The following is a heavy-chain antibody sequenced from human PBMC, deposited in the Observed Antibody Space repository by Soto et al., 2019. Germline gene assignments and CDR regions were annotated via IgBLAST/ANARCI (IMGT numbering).Heavy chain of an antibody. CDR1: GYRFTSYW. CDR2: IDPTDSYA. Sequence: GESLKISCRGSGYRFTSYWISWVRQMPGKGLEWMGRIDPTDSYANYSPSFQGHVTFSVDRSINTAHLQWSSLKASDTAVYYCARLHSRHGTNGRFDYWGQGTLVTVSS. J-gene: IGHJ4*02. CDR3: ARLHSRHGTNGRFDY. V-gene: IGHV5-10-1*01. D-gene: IGHD3-22*01.